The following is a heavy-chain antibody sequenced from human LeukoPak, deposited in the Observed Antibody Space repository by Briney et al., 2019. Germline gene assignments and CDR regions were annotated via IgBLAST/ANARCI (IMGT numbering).Heavy chain of an antibody. V-gene: IGHV3-33*01. D-gene: IGHD5-24*01. CDR2: IWYDGSNK. CDR1: GFTFSSYG. Sequence: GGSLRLSCAASGFTFSSYGMHWVRQAPGKGLEWVAVIWYDGSNKYYADSVKGRFTISRDNSKNTLYLQMNSPRAEDTAVYYCAREMATTYFDYWGQGTLVTVSS. J-gene: IGHJ4*02. CDR3: AREMATTYFDY.